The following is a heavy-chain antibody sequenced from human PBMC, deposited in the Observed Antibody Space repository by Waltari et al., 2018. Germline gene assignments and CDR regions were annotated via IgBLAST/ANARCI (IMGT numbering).Heavy chain of an antibody. CDR2: ISNDGSNK. CDR1: GFTFSSYA. CDR3: ARDHNSGYDYYYMDV. V-gene: IGHV3-30-3*01. J-gene: IGHJ6*03. Sequence: QVQLVESGGGVVKPGRSLRLSCAASGFTFSSYAMHRVRQPPGKGLEWVAVISNDGSNKYYGDPVKGRFTISRDNSKNTLYLQMNSLRAEDTAVYYCARDHNSGYDYYYMDVWGKGTTVTVSS. D-gene: IGHD3-22*01.